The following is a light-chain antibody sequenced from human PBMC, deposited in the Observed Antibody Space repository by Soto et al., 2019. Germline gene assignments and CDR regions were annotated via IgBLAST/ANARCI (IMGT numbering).Light chain of an antibody. Sequence: DIQMTQSPSTLSASVGDRVTITCRASQSIDSWLAWYQQKPGKAPKLLIYRASGLESGVPSRFSGSGSGTDFTLTISSLQPDDFATYFCQQYESYSPLTFGGGTKVEIK. V-gene: IGKV1-5*03. CDR3: QQYESYSPLT. J-gene: IGKJ4*01. CDR2: RAS. CDR1: QSIDSW.